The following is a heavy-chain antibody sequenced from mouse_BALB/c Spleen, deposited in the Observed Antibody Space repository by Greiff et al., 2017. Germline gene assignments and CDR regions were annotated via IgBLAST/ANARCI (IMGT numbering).Heavy chain of an antibody. CDR2: INPSTGYT. V-gene: IGHV1-7*01. Sequence: QVQLQQSGAELAKPGASVKMSCKASGYTFTSYWMHWVKQRPGQGLEWIGYINPSTGYTEYNQKFKDKATLTADKSSSTAYMQLSSLTSEDSAVYYCARAYYGNYGLDYWGQGTTLTVSS. CDR3: ARAYYGNYGLDY. D-gene: IGHD2-10*01. CDR1: GYTFTSYW. J-gene: IGHJ2*01.